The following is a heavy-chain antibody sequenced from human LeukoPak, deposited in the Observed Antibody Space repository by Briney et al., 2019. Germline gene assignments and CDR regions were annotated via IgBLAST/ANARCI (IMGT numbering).Heavy chain of an antibody. Sequence: GASVKVSCKASGYTFTNYYLHWVRQAPGQGLEWMGIISPSGGTTTYAQKFQDRVTMTRDTSTSTVYMELSSLRSDDTAVYYCARDFCGGDCYSRSTYMDVWGKGTTVTVSS. J-gene: IGHJ6*04. V-gene: IGHV1-46*01. D-gene: IGHD2-21*02. CDR3: ARDFCGGDCYSRSTYMDV. CDR1: GYTFTNYY. CDR2: ISPSGGTT.